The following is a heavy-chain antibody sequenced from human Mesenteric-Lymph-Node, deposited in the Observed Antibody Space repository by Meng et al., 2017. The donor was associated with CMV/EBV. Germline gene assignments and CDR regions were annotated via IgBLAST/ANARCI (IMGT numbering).Heavy chain of an antibody. D-gene: IGHD7-27*01. J-gene: IGHJ4*02. CDR3: ARDVGAGDGDYLDY. Sequence: GESLKISCVVSGFTFSDYYMTWIRQAPGKGLEWVSYIDSSGSNMYYADSVKGRFTISRDNPKNSLYLQMNSLRAEDTAVYYCARDVGAGDGDYLDYWGQGTLVTVSS. CDR2: IDSSGSNM. V-gene: IGHV3-11*04. CDR1: GFTFSDYY.